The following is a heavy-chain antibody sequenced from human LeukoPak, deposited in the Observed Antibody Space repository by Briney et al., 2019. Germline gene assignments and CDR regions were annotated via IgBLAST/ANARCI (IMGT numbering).Heavy chain of an antibody. CDR1: GFTFSSSA. J-gene: IGHJ4*02. V-gene: IGHV3-23*01. D-gene: IGHD3-22*01. Sequence: GGSLRLSCAASGFTFSSSAMSWVRQAPGKGLEWVSAISGSGGSTYYADSVKGRFTISRDNSKNTLSLQMNSLRAEDTAVYYCAKDLNAYYYDSSGYYFDYWGQGTLVTVSS. CDR3: AKDLNAYYYDSSGYYFDY. CDR2: ISGSGGST.